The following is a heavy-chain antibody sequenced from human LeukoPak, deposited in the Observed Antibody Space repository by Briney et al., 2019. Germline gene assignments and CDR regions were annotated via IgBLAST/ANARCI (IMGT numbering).Heavy chain of an antibody. CDR2: ISGDRSGT. D-gene: IGHD1-26*01. CDR1: GFSFSGYW. V-gene: IGHV3-23*01. J-gene: IGHJ4*02. Sequence: PGGSLRLSCAASGFSFSGYWMTWVRQAPGKGLEWVSAISGDRSGTDYADSVKGRFTISRDNSKNTLYLQMNSLRVDDTALYYCAKRVGGTPDYWGLGTLVTVSS. CDR3: AKRVGGTPDY.